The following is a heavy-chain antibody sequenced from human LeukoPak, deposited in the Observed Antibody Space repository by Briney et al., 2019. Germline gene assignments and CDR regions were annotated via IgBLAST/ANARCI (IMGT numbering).Heavy chain of an antibody. D-gene: IGHD3-10*01. V-gene: IGHV1-2*02. J-gene: IGHJ4*02. Sequence: ASVKVSCKASGYTFTGYYMHWVRQAPGQGLEWMGWINPNSGGTNYAQKFQGRVTMTRDTSISTAYMELSRLRSEDTAVYYCARVRITMVRGVIITRGCPDYWGQGTLVTVSS. CDR2: INPNSGGT. CDR3: ARVRITMVRGVIITRGCPDY. CDR1: GYTFTGYY.